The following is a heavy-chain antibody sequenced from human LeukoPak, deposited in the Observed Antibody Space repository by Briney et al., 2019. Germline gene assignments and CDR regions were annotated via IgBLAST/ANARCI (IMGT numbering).Heavy chain of an antibody. CDR3: ARQPAATAAFDI. J-gene: IGHJ3*02. CDR1: GGSINSYY. D-gene: IGHD5-18*01. Sequence: PSETLSLTCTVSGGSINSYYWSWIRQPPGKGLEWIGYIYYTDGEINYNPSLKSRLTISVDTSKNQFSLMLTSVTAADTAIYYCARQPAATAAFDIWAQGTMVTVSS. V-gene: IGHV4-59*08. CDR2: IYYTDGEI.